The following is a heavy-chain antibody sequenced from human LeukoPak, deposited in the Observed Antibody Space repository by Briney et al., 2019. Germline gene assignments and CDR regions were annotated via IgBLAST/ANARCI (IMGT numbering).Heavy chain of an antibody. Sequence: GGSLRLSCAASEFSVKYNYMTWVRQAPGKGLEWVSLLYSAGSTNYADSVKGRFTISRDDSKNTLYLQMNSLRAEDTALYYCAKSGALGDRTPLDYWGQGTLVTVSS. CDR1: EFSVKYNY. J-gene: IGHJ4*02. D-gene: IGHD3-10*01. V-gene: IGHV3-53*05. CDR2: LYSAGST. CDR3: AKSGALGDRTPLDY.